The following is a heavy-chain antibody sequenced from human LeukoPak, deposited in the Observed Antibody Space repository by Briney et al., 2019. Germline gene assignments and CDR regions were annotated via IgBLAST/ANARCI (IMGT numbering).Heavy chain of an antibody. J-gene: IGHJ4*02. CDR2: ITAGGDGT. V-gene: IGHV3-23*01. CDR3: AKSHASIWNVYDY. D-gene: IGHD1-1*01. CDR1: GFTFSGYA. Sequence: GGSLRLSCAASGFTFSGYAMSWVRLAPGKGLEWVSAITAGGDGTYYADSVKGRFTISRDNLKNMVFLQMNGLRAEDTAIYYCAKSHASIWNVYDYWGQGTLVTVSS.